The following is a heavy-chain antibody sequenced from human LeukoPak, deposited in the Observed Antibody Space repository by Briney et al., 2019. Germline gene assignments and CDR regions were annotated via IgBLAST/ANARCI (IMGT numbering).Heavy chain of an antibody. J-gene: IGHJ6*03. V-gene: IGHV3-21*06. CDR2: ISTSSSYI. Sequence: GGSLRLSCAASGFSFRTSAMNWVRQAPGQGLEWVSSISTSSSYIYYADSVEGRFTISRDNARNLLYLQMISLRAEDTAVYHCARVWGIYGSGSYIPPVGYMDVWGKGTTVTISS. D-gene: IGHD3-10*01. CDR3: ARVWGIYGSGSYIPPVGYMDV. CDR1: GFSFRTSA.